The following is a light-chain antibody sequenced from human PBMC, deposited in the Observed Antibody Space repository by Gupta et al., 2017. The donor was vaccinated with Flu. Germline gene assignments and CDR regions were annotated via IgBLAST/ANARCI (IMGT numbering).Light chain of an antibody. CDR2: ATS. CDR3: QQHNSYPYI. CDR1: QGISSY. Sequence: DIQLTQSPSFLSASVGDRVTITFRASQGISSYLAWYQQKPGKVPKLLIYATSTLQSGVPSRFSGSGSGTEFTLTISSLQPEDFATYYCQQHNSYPYIFGQGTKLDIK. J-gene: IGKJ2*01. V-gene: IGKV1-9*01.